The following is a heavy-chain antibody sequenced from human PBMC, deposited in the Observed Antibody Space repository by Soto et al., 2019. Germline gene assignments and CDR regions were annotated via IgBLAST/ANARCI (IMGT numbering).Heavy chain of an antibody. CDR2: ISAYNGNT. J-gene: IGHJ6*03. Sequence: ALVKVSYKASGYTFTSYGISWVRQAPGQGLEWMGWISAYNGNTNYAQKLQGRVTMTTDTSTSTAYMELRSLRSDDTAVYYCARGGVTTSYYYYMDVWGKGTTVTVSS. CDR1: GYTFTSYG. CDR3: ARGGVTTSYYYYMDV. D-gene: IGHD4-17*01. V-gene: IGHV1-18*01.